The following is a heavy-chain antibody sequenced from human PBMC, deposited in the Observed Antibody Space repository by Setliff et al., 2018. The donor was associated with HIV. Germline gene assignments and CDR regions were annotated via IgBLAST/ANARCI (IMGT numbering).Heavy chain of an antibody. J-gene: IGHJ4*02. CDR2: ISTSNGNP. Sequence: ASVKVSCKASGYTFRSYDIIWVRQAPGQGPEWMGWISTSNGNPHYVESLQGRVTMTTDTSTSTVYMEMTSLRSDDTAVYYCARVSRSVRVVVRYSDYWGQGTLVTVSS. D-gene: IGHD3-22*01. V-gene: IGHV1-18*01. CDR3: ARVSRSVRVVVRYSDY. CDR1: GYTFRSYD.